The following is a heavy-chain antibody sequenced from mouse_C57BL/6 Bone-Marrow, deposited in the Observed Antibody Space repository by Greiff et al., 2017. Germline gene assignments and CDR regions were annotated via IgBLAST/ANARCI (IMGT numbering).Heavy chain of an antibody. CDR3: ARGLDYGLTDYAMDY. Sequence: VQLKHSGPGLVKPSQSLSLTCSVTGYSITSGYYWNWIRQFPGNKLEWMGYISYDGSNNYNPSLKNRISITRDTSKNQFFLKLNSVTTEDTATYYCARGLDYGLTDYAMDYWGQGTSVTVSS. CDR2: ISYDGSN. J-gene: IGHJ4*01. V-gene: IGHV3-6*01. CDR1: GYSITSGYY. D-gene: IGHD1-1*02.